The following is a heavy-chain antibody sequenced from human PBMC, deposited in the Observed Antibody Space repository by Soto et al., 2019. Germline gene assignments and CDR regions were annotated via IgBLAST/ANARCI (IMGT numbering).Heavy chain of an antibody. D-gene: IGHD6-13*01. Sequence: QVQLEQSGSEVKKSGSSVKVSCKASGYSFSSHAITWVRQAPGQGLEWMGGIIPVFGTPSYAQKFQGRVTISADKSTNKSYLELRSMRSEDTAVYYGARGGALSTSWYWGDGLDSWGQGTQVTVSS. J-gene: IGHJ5*01. CDR3: ARGGALSTSWYWGDGLDS. CDR2: IIPVFGTP. V-gene: IGHV1-69*06. CDR1: GYSFSSHA.